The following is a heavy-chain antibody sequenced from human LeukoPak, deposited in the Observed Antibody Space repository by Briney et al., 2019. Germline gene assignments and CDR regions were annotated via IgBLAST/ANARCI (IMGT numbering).Heavy chain of an antibody. CDR1: GFTFSSYS. CDR3: ARTDSGSYYAHFDS. J-gene: IGHJ4*02. Sequence: GGSLRLSCAASGFTFSSYSMNWVRQAPGKGLELVSSISSSSSYIYYADSVKGRFTISRDNAKNSLYLHMNSLRAEDTAVYYCARTDSGSYYAHFDSWGQGTLVTVSS. CDR2: ISSSSSYI. D-gene: IGHD1-26*01. V-gene: IGHV3-21*01.